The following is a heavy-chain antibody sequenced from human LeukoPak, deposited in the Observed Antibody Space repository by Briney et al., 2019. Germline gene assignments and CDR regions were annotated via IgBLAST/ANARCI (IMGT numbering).Heavy chain of an antibody. CDR3: ARKHDSSGYYEDAFDI. CDR1: GFTVSSND. V-gene: IGHV3-66*01. CDR2: IYSGGTT. D-gene: IGHD3-22*01. J-gene: IGHJ3*02. Sequence: GGSLRLSCAASGFTVSSNDITWVRQAPGKGLEWVSIIYSGGTTYYADSVKGRFTISRDNSKNTVYLQMNSLRAEDTAVYYCARKHDSSGYYEDAFDIWGQGTMVTVSS.